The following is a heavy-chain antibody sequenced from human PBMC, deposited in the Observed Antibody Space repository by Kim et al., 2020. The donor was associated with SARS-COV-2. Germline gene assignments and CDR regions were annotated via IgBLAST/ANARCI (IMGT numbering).Heavy chain of an antibody. CDR1: GYSFTNYW. CDR3: ARDFIAVAGNSWYFDL. CDR2: IYPGDSDT. J-gene: IGHJ2*01. V-gene: IGHV5-51*01. D-gene: IGHD6-19*01. Sequence: GESLKISCKGSGYSFTNYWIGWVRQRPGKALEWMGIIYPGDSDTRYSTSFQGQVTISADKSISAAYLQWSSLKASDTAMYYCARDFIAVAGNSWYFDLWGRGTLVTVSS.